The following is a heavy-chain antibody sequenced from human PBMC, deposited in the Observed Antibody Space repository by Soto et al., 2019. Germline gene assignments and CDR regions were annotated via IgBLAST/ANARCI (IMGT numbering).Heavy chain of an antibody. CDR2: IWYDGSNR. V-gene: IGHV3-33*01. J-gene: IGHJ4*02. CDR3: ARDVRGGYSYGFDY. Sequence: QVQLVESGGGVVQPGRSLRLSCATSGFTFSSYGMHWVRQAPGKGLEWVAVIWYDGSNRYYPDSVRGRFTISRDNSKNTLYLQMSSLRAEDTAVYYCARDVRGGYSYGFDYWGQGTLVTVSS. D-gene: IGHD5-18*01. CDR1: GFTFSSYG.